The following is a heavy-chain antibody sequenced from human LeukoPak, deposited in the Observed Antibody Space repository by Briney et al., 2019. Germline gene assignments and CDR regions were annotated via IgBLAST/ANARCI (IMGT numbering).Heavy chain of an antibody. CDR3: AKDASPTYYYDSSGYYYFDY. CDR1: GFTFSSYA. CDR2: ISGSGGST. V-gene: IGHV3-23*01. J-gene: IGHJ4*02. Sequence: GGSLRLSCAASGFTFSSYAMSWVRQAPGKGLEWVSGISGSGGSTYYADSAKGRFTISRDNSKNTLYLQMNSLRAEDTAVYYCAKDASPTYYYDSSGYYYFDYWGQGTLVTVSS. D-gene: IGHD3-22*01.